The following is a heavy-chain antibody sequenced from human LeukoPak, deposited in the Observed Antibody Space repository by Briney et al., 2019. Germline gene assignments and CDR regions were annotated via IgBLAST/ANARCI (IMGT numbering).Heavy chain of an antibody. J-gene: IGHJ4*02. CDR2: TYYRSKWFN. Sequence: SQTLSLTCAISGDSVSSNTVGWHWIRQSPSRGLGWLGRTYYRSKWFNAYGMSVKSPITITSDTSKNQLSLQLNSVTPEDTAVYYCARSQHWGYDYWGQGNLVTVSS. CDR3: ARSQHWGYDY. CDR1: GDSVSSNTVG. V-gene: IGHV6-1*01. D-gene: IGHD7-27*01.